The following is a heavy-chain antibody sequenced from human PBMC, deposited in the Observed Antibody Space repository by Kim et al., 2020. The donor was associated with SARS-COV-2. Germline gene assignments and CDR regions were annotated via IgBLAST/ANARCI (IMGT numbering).Heavy chain of an antibody. D-gene: IGHD6-6*01. CDR3: ASVDSSASGKASDY. V-gene: IGHV3-48*03. J-gene: IGHJ4*02. Sequence: GGSLRLSCASSGFTFTTYEMHWVRQAPGKGLEWVSYISCGGTNKYYADSVKGRFTISRDNAKNTLFLQMISLRAEDTAVYYCASVDSSASGKASDYWGQGTLVTVSS. CDR1: GFTFTTYE. CDR2: ISCGGTNK.